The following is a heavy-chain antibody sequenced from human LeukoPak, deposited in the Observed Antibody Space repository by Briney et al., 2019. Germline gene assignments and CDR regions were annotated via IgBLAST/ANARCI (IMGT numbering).Heavy chain of an antibody. Sequence: GGSLRLSCAASGFTFRSYGMHWVAQAPGKGLEWVAVIWYDGSNKYYADSVKGRFTISRDNSENTLYLQMNSLRAEDTALYYCASDGIAVDRGIGYFDYWCQGTLVTVSS. J-gene: IGHJ4*02. CDR2: IWYDGSNK. V-gene: IGHV3-33*01. D-gene: IGHD6-13*01. CDR3: ASDGIAVDRGIGYFDY. CDR1: GFTFRSYG.